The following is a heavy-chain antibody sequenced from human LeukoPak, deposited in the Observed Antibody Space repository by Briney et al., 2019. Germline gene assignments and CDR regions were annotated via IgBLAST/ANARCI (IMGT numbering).Heavy chain of an antibody. CDR3: ASFKDQRATWLGGYFDY. Sequence: VASVKVSCKASGGTFSSYAISWVRPAPGQGLEWMGGIIPIFGTANYAQKFQGRVTITADESTSTAYMELSSLRSEDTAVYYCASFKDQRATWLGGYFDYWGQGTLVTVSS. CDR2: IIPIFGTA. CDR1: GGTFSSYA. D-gene: IGHD6-19*01. J-gene: IGHJ4*02. V-gene: IGHV1-69*01.